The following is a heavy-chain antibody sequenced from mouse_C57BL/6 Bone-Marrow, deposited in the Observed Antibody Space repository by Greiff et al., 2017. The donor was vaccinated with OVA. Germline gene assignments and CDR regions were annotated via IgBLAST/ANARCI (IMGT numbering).Heavy chain of an antibody. CDR1: GFTFSSYG. CDR2: ISSGGSYT. Sequence: EVQLVESGGDLVKPGGSLKLSCAASGFTFSSYGMSWVRQTPDKRLEWVATISSGGSYTYYPDSVKGRFTISRDNAKNTLYLQMSSLKSEDTAMYDCARLYYGKGFAYWGQGTLVTVSA. J-gene: IGHJ3*01. D-gene: IGHD2-1*01. V-gene: IGHV5-6*01. CDR3: ARLYYGKGFAY.